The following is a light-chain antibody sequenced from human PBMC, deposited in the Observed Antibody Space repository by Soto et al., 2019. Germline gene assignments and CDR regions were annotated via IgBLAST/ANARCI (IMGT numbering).Light chain of an antibody. J-gene: IGKJ4*01. V-gene: IGKV2-28*01. Sequence: DIVMNQSPLSLPVTPGEPASISCRSSQSLLHSNGYNYLGWYLQKPGQSPQLLIYLGSNRASGVSDRFSCSGSSKTFTRKISRVEAGDVGVYYCMQALQTPLTFGGGTKVEIK. CDR1: QSLLHSNGYNY. CDR2: LGS. CDR3: MQALQTPLT.